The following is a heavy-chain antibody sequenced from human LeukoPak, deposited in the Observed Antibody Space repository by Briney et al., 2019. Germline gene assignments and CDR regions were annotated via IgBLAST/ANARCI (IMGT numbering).Heavy chain of an antibody. CDR1: GFSFSYYA. CDR2: IGYRGGSI. D-gene: IGHD2-8*01. Sequence: GGSLILSCAASGFSFSYYAMSWVRQAPGKGLEWVSIIGYRGGSIYYAHSVQGRFTISRDNSKSTLYLQMNSLRAEDTAVYYCARDESVLPLDYWGQGTLVTVSS. J-gene: IGHJ4*02. V-gene: IGHV3-23*01. CDR3: ARDESVLPLDY.